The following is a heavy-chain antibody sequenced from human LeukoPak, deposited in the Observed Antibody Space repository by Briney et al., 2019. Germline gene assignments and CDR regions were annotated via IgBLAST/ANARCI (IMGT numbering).Heavy chain of an antibody. D-gene: IGHD6-19*01. CDR3: AKYGNSGWVIDN. V-gene: IGHV4-59*08. Sequence: PSETLSLTCTVSGGSISSYYWSWIRQPPGKGLEYIGYIYYTGGTNYNPSLESRVTISVDTSKNQFSLKLSSVTAADTALYFCAKYGNSGWVIDNCGQGTLVTVSS. J-gene: IGHJ4*02. CDR2: IYYTGGT. CDR1: GGSISSYY.